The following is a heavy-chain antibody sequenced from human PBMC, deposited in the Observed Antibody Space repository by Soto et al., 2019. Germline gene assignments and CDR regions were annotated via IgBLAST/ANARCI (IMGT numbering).Heavy chain of an antibody. CDR2: IIPIFGTP. CDR3: ARGQGGNLLYYFDY. V-gene: IGHV1-69*06. Sequence: QVQLVQSGAEVKKPGSSVKVSCKASGGTFSSYAISWVRQAPGQGLEWMGGIIPIFGTPNYAQKFQGRVTITADKSASTAYMELSSLRSEDTAVYYCARGQGGNLLYYFDYWGQGPLVTVAA. CDR1: GGTFSSYA. J-gene: IGHJ4*02. D-gene: IGHD2-21*02.